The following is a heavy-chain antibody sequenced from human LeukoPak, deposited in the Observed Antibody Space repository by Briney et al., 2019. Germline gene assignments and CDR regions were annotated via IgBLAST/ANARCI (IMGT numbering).Heavy chain of an antibody. Sequence: PGGSLRLSCAASGFTFSSYAIHWVRQAPGKGLEWVAVVSYDGSKEYYADSVRGRFTISRDNSQNTLYLQMNSLRVEDTAVYYCARAYCSGATCYAPDYWGQGTLVTVSS. CDR3: ARAYCSGATCYAPDY. V-gene: IGHV3-30*04. CDR1: GFTFSSYA. J-gene: IGHJ4*02. D-gene: IGHD2-2*01. CDR2: VSYDGSKE.